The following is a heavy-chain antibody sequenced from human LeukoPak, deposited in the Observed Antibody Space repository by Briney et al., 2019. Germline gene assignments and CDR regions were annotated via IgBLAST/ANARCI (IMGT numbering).Heavy chain of an antibody. J-gene: IGHJ6*04. CDR2: IKHDGSEK. V-gene: IGHV3-7*03. CDR3: ARDAVDTAMVYYYYYGMDV. D-gene: IGHD5-18*01. Sequence: GGSLRLSCAASGFTFSSYWMSWVRQAPGKGLEWVANIKHDGSEKYYVDSVKGRFTISRDNAKNSLYLQMNSLRAEDTAVYYCARDAVDTAMVYYYYYGMDVWGKGTTVTVSS. CDR1: GFTFSSYW.